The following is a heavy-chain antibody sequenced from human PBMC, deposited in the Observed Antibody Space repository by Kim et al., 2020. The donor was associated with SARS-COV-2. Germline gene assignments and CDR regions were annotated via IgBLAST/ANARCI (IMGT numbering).Heavy chain of an antibody. CDR3: ARGGLGYCSSTSCYTFDY. V-gene: IGHV4-34*01. J-gene: IGHJ4*02. CDR2: INHSGST. D-gene: IGHD2-2*02. Sequence: SETLSLTCAVYGESFSGYYWSWIRQPPGKGLEWIGEINHSGSTNYNPSLKSRVTISVDTSKNQFSLKLSSVTAADTAVYYCARGGLGYCSSTSCYTFDYWGQGTLVTVSS. CDR1: GESFSGYY.